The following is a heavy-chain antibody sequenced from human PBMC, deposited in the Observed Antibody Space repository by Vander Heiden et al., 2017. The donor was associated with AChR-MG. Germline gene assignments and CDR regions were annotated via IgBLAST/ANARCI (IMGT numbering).Heavy chain of an antibody. CDR3: AKGDYYYEGGGLSSYYFYGMDV. CDR2: SRGSGGST. Sequence: EVPPLESGGGLVQPGGSLRRSCAASAFSFIRSAMSWVRQAPGKGLEWASASRGSGGSTYYADSVKGRFTISRDNSKNTLYLQMNSLRAEDTAVYYCAKGDYYYEGGGLSSYYFYGMDVWGQGTTVTVSS. D-gene: IGHD3-22*01. CDR1: AFSFIRSA. V-gene: IGHV3-23*01. J-gene: IGHJ6*02.